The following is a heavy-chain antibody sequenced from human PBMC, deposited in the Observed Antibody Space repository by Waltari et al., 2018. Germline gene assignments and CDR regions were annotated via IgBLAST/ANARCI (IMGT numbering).Heavy chain of an antibody. V-gene: IGHV3-73*01. D-gene: IGHD1-1*01. Sequence: EVQVVESGGGLVQPGGSLKLSWASSGFSFSGSTIRWVRQTSGRGLEWVGRIRRQPFNYATAYSESVKGRFTISRDDSKNTAYLQMNNLMTEDTAVYYCSGGEVTGTDFWGQGTLVTVSS. CDR1: GFSFSGST. J-gene: IGHJ4*02. CDR3: SGGEVTGTDF. CDR2: IRRQPFNYAT.